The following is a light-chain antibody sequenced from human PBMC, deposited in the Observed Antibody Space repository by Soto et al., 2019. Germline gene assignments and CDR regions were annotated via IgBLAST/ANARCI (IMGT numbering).Light chain of an antibody. V-gene: IGKV3-20*01. Sequence: EIVLTQSPGTLSLSPGERATLSCRASQSVSSSYLAWYQQKPGQAPRLLIYGASSRATGTPDRFSGSGSGTDFTLTISRLEPEDFAVNYCQQFGSSPRGTFGQGTKVEIE. CDR2: GAS. CDR1: QSVSSSY. J-gene: IGKJ1*01. CDR3: QQFGSSPRGT.